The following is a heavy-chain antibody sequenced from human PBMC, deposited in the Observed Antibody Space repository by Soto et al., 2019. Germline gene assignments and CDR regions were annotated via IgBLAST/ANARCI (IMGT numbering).Heavy chain of an antibody. D-gene: IGHD3-10*01. CDR3: ARDRPGDEGDAFDI. CDR2: LYSGGST. CDR1: GLTVSSNY. J-gene: IGHJ3*02. V-gene: IGHV3-53*02. Sequence: VQLVETGGGLIQPGGSLRLSCVASGLTVSSNYMNWVRRAPGKGLEWVSVLYSGGSTHYAGSVKGRFIISRDNSKNTLYLQMKSLRAEDTAVYYCARDRPGDEGDAFDIWGHGTMVTVSS.